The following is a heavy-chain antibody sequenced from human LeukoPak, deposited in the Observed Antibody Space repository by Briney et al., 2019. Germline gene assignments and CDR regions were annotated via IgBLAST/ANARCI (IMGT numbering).Heavy chain of an antibody. D-gene: IGHD6-13*01. V-gene: IGHV4-34*01. J-gene: IGHJ6*03. CDR3: ARGNDKAGSSWYGDYYYMDV. Sequence: SETLSLTCAVYGGPFSGYYWSWIRQPPGKGLEWIGEINHSGSTNYNPSLKSRVTISVDTSKNQFSLKLSSVTAADTAVYYCARGNDKAGSSWYGDYYYMDVWGKGTTVTVSS. CDR1: GGPFSGYY. CDR2: INHSGST.